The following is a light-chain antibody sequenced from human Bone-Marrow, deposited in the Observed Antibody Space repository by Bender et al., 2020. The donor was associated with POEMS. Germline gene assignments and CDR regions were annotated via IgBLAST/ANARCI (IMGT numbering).Light chain of an antibody. CDR3: TSYTSSSTWV. V-gene: IGLV2-14*03. CDR2: DVS. CDR1: SSDVGAYTY. J-gene: IGLJ3*02. Sequence: QSALTPPASVSGSPGQPITISCTGTSSDVGAYTYVSWYQQHPGKAPKLMIYDVSTRPSGVSKRFSGSKSGNTASLTISGLQAGDEADYYCTSYTSSSTWVFGGGTKLTVL.